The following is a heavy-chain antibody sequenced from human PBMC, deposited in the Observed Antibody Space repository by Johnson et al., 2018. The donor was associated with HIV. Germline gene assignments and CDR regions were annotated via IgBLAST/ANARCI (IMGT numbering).Heavy chain of an antibody. Sequence: VQLVESGGGVVQPGRSLRLSCEASGFTFSTYAMHWVRQAPGKGLEWVVVISYDGSSEYYADSVKGRFAVSRDNSRNTLYLQMNSLRPDDTAVYYCAKDRAMLRSSAAFDIWGQGTMVTVSS. CDR1: GFTFSTYA. D-gene: IGHD3-16*01. CDR3: AKDRAMLRSSAAFDI. V-gene: IGHV3-30*18. J-gene: IGHJ3*02. CDR2: ISYDGSSE.